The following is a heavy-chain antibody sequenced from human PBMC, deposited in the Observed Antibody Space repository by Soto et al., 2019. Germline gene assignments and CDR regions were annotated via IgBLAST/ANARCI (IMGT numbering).Heavy chain of an antibody. J-gene: IGHJ6*03. CDR3: ARGGEGWSGENYYYYYMDV. CDR1: GGTFSSYT. V-gene: IGHV1-69*02. CDR2: IIPILGIA. D-gene: IGHD3-3*01. Sequence: ASVKVSCKASGGTFSSYTISWVRQAPGQGLEWMGRIIPILGIANYAQKFQGRVTITADKSTSTAYMELSSLRSEDTAVYYCARGGEGWSGENYYYYYMDVWGKGTTVTVSS.